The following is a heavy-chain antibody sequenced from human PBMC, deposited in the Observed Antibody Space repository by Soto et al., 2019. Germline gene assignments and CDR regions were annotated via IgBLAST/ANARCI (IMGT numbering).Heavy chain of an antibody. CDR1: GGSISSGDYY. V-gene: IGHV4-39*01. J-gene: IGHJ4*02. Sequence: SETLSLTCTFSGGSISSGDYYLGWIRQPPGKGLEWIGSIYYSGSTYYNPSLKSRVTISVDTSKNQFSLKLSSVTAADTAVYYCARHTPAISISDHWGQGTLVTVSS. CDR2: IYYSGST. CDR3: ARHTPAISISDH. D-gene: IGHD2-15*01.